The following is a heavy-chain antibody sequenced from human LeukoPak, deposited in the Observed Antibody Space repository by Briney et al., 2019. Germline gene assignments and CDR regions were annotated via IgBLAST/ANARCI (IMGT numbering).Heavy chain of an antibody. J-gene: IGHJ5*02. Sequence: SVKVSCKASGGTFSNYAINWVRQAPGQGLEWMGGIIPIFGTTNYAQKFQGRVTITADKSASTAYMELSSLRSEDTAVYFCARMSYYDSSGDNWFDPWGQGTLVTVSS. CDR3: ARMSYYDSSGDNWFDP. D-gene: IGHD3-22*01. CDR1: GGTFSNYA. V-gene: IGHV1-69*06. CDR2: IIPIFGTT.